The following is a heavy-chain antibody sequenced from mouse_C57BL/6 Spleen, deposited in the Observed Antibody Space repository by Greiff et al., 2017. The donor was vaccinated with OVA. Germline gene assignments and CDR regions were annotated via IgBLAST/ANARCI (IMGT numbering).Heavy chain of an antibody. CDR2: ISYDGST. D-gene: IGHD4-1*01. Sequence: EVQLQESGPGLVKPSQSLSLTCSVTGYSITSGYYWNWIRQFPGNKLEWMGYISYDGSTNYNPSLKNRISITRDTSKNQFFLKLNSVTTEDTATYYGARKGLGHYFDDWGQGTTLTVSS. CDR3: ARKGLGHYFDD. CDR1: GYSITSGYY. J-gene: IGHJ2*01. V-gene: IGHV3-6*01.